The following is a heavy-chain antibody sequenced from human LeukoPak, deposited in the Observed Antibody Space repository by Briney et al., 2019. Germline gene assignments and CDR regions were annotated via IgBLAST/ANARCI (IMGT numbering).Heavy chain of an antibody. J-gene: IGHJ3*02. CDR3: ARERQDTVIHSGAFDI. CDR2: IASDGSHT. V-gene: IGHV3-30*04. D-gene: IGHD2-21*02. CDR1: GFTFSNYF. Sequence: GGSLRLSCAASGFTFSNYFMHWVRQAPGRGLEWVADIASDGSHTFYVESVKGRFTISRDNSKNTLYLQMNSLRAEDTAVYFCARERQDTVIHSGAFDIWGQGTMVTVSS.